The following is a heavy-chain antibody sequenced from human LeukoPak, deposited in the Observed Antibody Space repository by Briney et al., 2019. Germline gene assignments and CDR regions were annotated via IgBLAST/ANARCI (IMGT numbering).Heavy chain of an antibody. Sequence: GGSLRLSCAASGFIFSSYWMAWVRQAPGKGLEWVANIKEDGSDKNYVDSVKGRFTISRDNAKNSLSLQMNSLRAEDTAVYYCAKGAARAFDIWGQGTMVTVSS. CDR1: GFIFSSYW. J-gene: IGHJ3*02. D-gene: IGHD6-25*01. V-gene: IGHV3-7*01. CDR3: AKGAARAFDI. CDR2: IKEDGSDK.